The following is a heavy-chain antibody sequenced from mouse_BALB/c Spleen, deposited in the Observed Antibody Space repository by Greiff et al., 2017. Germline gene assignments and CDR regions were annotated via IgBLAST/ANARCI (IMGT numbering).Heavy chain of an antibody. CDR1: GYAFSSYW. Sequence: QVQLKQSGAELVRPGSSVKISCKASGYAFSSYWMNWVKQRPGQGLEWIGQIYPGDGDTNYNGKFKGKATLTADKSSSTAYMQLSSLTSEDSAVYFCARSSYDYPWFAYWGQGTLVTVSA. D-gene: IGHD2-4*01. CDR2: IYPGDGDT. J-gene: IGHJ3*01. CDR3: ARSSYDYPWFAY. V-gene: IGHV1-80*01.